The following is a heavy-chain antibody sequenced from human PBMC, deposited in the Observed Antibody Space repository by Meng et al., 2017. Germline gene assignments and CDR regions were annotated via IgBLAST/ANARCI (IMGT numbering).Heavy chain of an antibody. V-gene: IGHV1-8*01. Sequence: QVELVQSGGEVKKPGASVKVSCKASGYTFTSYDINWVRQATGQGLEWMGWMNPNSGNTGYAQKFQGRVTMTRNTSISTAYMELSSLRSEDTAVYYCARGSSSWITNWFDPWGQGTLVTVSS. D-gene: IGHD6-13*01. CDR2: MNPNSGNT. CDR3: ARGSSSWITNWFDP. J-gene: IGHJ5*02. CDR1: GYTFTSYD.